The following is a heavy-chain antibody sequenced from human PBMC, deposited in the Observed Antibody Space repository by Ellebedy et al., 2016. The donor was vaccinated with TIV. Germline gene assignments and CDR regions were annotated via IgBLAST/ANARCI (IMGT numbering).Heavy chain of an antibody. CDR1: GFTFSSYA. D-gene: IGHD2-21*02. Sequence: GESLKISCAASGFTFSSYAMSWVRQAPGKGLEWVSLINSDGGTTKYADSVKGRFTISRDISKNTLFLQMNGLRVEDTAVYYCAKDRVVTGSPLDSWGQGTLVTVSS. CDR2: INSDGGTT. V-gene: IGHV3-23*01. J-gene: IGHJ4*02. CDR3: AKDRVVTGSPLDS.